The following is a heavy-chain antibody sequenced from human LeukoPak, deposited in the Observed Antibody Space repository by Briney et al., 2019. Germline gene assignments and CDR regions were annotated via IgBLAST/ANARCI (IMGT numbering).Heavy chain of an antibody. V-gene: IGHV4-39*07. Sequence: SETLSLTCTVSGGSISSTNYLWGWIRQPPGKGLEWIGSISYTGTTYYNPSIKSRVTISVDTSKNQLSLKVSSVTAADTAVYYCARRAVGNSYYYSMDVWGKGTTVTVSS. J-gene: IGHJ6*03. D-gene: IGHD6-19*01. CDR2: ISYTGTT. CDR1: GGSISSTNYL. CDR3: ARRAVGNSYYYSMDV.